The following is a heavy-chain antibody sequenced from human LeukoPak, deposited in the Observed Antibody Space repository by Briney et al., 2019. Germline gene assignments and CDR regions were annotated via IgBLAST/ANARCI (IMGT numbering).Heavy chain of an antibody. D-gene: IGHD2-2*02. CDR1: GGSFSGYY. J-gene: IGHJ3*02. CDR3: ARRVAAIPKHAFDI. Sequence: PSETLSLTCAVYGGSFSGYYWSWIRQPPGKGLEWIGEINHSGSTNYNPSLKSRVTISVDTSKNQFSLKLSSVTAADAAVYYCARRVAAIPKHAFDIWGQGTMVTVSS. V-gene: IGHV4-34*01. CDR2: INHSGST.